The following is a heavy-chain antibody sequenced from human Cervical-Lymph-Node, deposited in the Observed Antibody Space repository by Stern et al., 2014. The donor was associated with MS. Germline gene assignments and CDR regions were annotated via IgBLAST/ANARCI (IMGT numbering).Heavy chain of an antibody. V-gene: IGHV3-53*01. CDR2: IFSGGAT. D-gene: IGHD4-23*01. Sequence: QLVESGGGLIQPGGSLRLSCAPSGFTVSSTYMSWVRQAPGRGLEWVSIIFSGGATADAGSVKGRFTIARDNSRNTLYLQMNSLRAEDTAFYYCARVPPGYGSNSFFDYWGQGNLVTVSS. J-gene: IGHJ4*02. CDR1: GFTVSSTY. CDR3: ARVPPGYGSNSFFDY.